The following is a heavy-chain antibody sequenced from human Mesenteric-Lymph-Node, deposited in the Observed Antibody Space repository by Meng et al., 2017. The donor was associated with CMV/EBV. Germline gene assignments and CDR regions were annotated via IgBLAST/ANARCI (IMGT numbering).Heavy chain of an antibody. V-gene: IGHV1-46*01. J-gene: IGHJ6*02. Sequence: TGYYMHWVRRAPGQGLEWMGIINPSGGSTSYAQKFQGRVTMTRDTSTSTVYMELSSLRSEDTAVYYCARVRGYGSGSYFMYYYGMDVWGQGTTVTVSS. CDR3: ARVRGYGSGSYFMYYYGMDV. CDR1: TGYY. D-gene: IGHD3-10*01. CDR2: INPSGGST.